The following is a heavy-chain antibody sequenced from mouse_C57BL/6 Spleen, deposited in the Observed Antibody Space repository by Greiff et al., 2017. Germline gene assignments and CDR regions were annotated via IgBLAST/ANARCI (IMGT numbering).Heavy chain of an antibody. CDR3: HYYGSSWYFDV. CDR2: IDPSDSET. CDR1: GYTFTSYW. D-gene: IGHD1-1*01. V-gene: IGHV1-52*01. Sequence: QVQLKQSGAELVRPGSSVKLSCKASGYTFTSYWMHWVKQRPIQGLEWIGNIDPSDSETHYNQKFKDKATLTVDKSSSTAYMQLSSLTSEDSAVYYCHYYGSSWYFDVWGTGTTVTVSS. J-gene: IGHJ1*03.